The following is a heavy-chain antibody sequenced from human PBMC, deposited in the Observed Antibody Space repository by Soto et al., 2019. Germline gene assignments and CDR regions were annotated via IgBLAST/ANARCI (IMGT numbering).Heavy chain of an antibody. CDR3: VMVDNYVTPTPQDV. V-gene: IGHV1-18*01. J-gene: IGHJ6*02. D-gene: IGHD3-16*01. CDR2: ISSYTGNT. CDR1: GYIFVNYG. Sequence: QVQLVQSGDEVKKPGASVKVSCKASGYIFVNYGIAWVRQAPGQGLEWMGWISSYTGNTHSATKVQGRLTMTTDTSTSTAYMDLWSLTSDDTAVYYCVMVDNYVTPTPQDVWGQGTTVTVSS.